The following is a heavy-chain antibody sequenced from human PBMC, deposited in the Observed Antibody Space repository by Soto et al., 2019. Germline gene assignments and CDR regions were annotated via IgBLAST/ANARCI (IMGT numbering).Heavy chain of an antibody. CDR1: GFTFSSYA. V-gene: IGHV3-23*01. D-gene: IGHD1-26*01. CDR3: AKDLLYSGSYYSDDGYKGVVNWFDP. CDR2: ISGSGGST. J-gene: IGHJ5*01. Sequence: EVQLLESGGGLVQPGGSLRLSCAASGFTFSSYAMSWVRQAPGKGLEWVSAISGSGGSTYYADSVKGRFTISRDNSKNMQYLQMNSRRPEDTAVYYCAKDLLYSGSYYSDDGYKGVVNWFDPWGQGTLVTVSS.